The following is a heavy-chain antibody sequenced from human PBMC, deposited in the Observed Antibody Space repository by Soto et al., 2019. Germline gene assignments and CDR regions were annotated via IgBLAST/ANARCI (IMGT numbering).Heavy chain of an antibody. CDR3: ARDLDVVVVAATGILDAFDI. CDR1: GGTFSIYT. CDR2: IIPILGIA. V-gene: IGHV1-69*04. D-gene: IGHD2-15*01. Sequence: SVKVSCKASGGTFSIYTISWVRQAPGQGLEWMGRIIPILGIANYAQKFQGRVTITADKSTSTAYMELSSLRSEDTAVYYCARDLDVVVVAATGILDAFDIWGQGTMVTVSS. J-gene: IGHJ3*02.